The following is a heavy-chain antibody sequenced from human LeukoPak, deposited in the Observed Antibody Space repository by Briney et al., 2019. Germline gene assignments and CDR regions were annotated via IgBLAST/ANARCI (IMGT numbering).Heavy chain of an antibody. J-gene: IGHJ4*02. CDR3: AKDRYSGSYQFDY. Sequence: PGGSLRLSCAVSGFTFSNYALSWVRQAPGKGLEWLSAITGSGDITYYADSVKGRFTVSRDISKNTLYLQMNSLRTEDTALYYCAKDRYSGSYQFDYWGQGTLVTVSS. CDR1: GFTFSNYA. D-gene: IGHD1-26*01. CDR2: ITGSGDIT. V-gene: IGHV3-23*01.